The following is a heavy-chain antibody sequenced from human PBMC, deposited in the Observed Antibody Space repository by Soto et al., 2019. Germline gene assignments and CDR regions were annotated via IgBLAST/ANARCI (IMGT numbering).Heavy chain of an antibody. D-gene: IGHD6-19*01. CDR3: ARQRYRSGWLTGPNYYYYYGMDV. V-gene: IGHV5-10-1*01. CDR1: GYRLTSYW. CDR2: IDPSDSYT. J-gene: IGHJ6*02. Sequence: EVQLVQSGAEVKKPGESLRISCKGSGYRLTSYWISWVRQMPGKGLEWMGRIDPSDSYTNYSPSFQGHVTISADKSISTDYRQWSSLKASDTAMYYCARQRYRSGWLTGPNYYYYYGMDVWGQGTTVTVSS.